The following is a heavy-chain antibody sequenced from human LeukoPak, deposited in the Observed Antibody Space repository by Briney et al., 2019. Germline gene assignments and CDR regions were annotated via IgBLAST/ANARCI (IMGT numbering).Heavy chain of an antibody. D-gene: IGHD6-13*01. V-gene: IGHV3-11*01. CDR2: ISSSGSTI. CDR3: ARDGEQLANRPLDAFDI. J-gene: IGHJ3*02. Sequence: GGSLRLSCAASGFTFSDYYMSWIRQAPGKGLEWVSYISSSGSTIYYADSAKGRFTISRDNAKNSLYLQMNSLRAEDTAVYYCARDGEQLANRPLDAFDIWGQGTMVTVSS. CDR1: GFTFSDYY.